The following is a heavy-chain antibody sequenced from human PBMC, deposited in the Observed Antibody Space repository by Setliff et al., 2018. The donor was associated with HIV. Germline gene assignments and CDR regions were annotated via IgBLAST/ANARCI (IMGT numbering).Heavy chain of an antibody. CDR1: GGSISSYY. CDR3: ARGKEQWLVGTEYFQH. J-gene: IGHJ1*01. V-gene: IGHV4-59*12. CDR2: IYYRGHT. D-gene: IGHD6-19*01. Sequence: SETLSLTCTVSGGSISSYYWSWIRQPPGKGLEWIGYIYYRGHTFYNPSLKSRVTISVDTSKNQFSLKLSSVTAADTAVYYCARGKEQWLVGTEYFQHWGQGTLVTAPQ.